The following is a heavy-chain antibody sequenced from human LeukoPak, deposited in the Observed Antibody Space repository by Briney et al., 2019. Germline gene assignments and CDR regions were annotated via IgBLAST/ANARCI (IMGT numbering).Heavy chain of an antibody. D-gene: IGHD2-2*01. CDR3: ARRCVSISCYFF. J-gene: IGHJ4*02. Sequence: PSETLSLTCTVSGGSISSSSYYWGWIRQPPGKGLEWIGNIFYSGSTNYNPSLKSRVTISVDTSKNQFSLKLTSVTAADTALYYCARRCVSISCYFFWGQGTLVTVSS. CDR2: IFYSGST. CDR1: GGSISSSSYY. V-gene: IGHV4-39*01.